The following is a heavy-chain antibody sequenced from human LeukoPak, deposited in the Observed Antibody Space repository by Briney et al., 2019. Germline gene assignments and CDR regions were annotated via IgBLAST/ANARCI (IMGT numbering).Heavy chain of an antibody. CDR2: ISGSGGST. V-gene: IGHV3-23*01. D-gene: IGHD3-9*01. J-gene: IGHJ4*02. CDR1: GFTFSSYG. Sequence: GGSLRLSCAASGFTFSSYGMSWVRQAPGKGLEWVSAISGSGGSTYYADSVKGRFTISRDNSKNTLYLQMNSLRAEDTAVYYCAKDGRRRILRYFQYYFDYWGQGTLVTVSS. CDR3: AKDGRRRILRYFQYYFDY.